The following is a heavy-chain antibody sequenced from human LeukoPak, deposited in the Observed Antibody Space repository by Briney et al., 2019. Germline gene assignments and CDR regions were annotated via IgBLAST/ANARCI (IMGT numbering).Heavy chain of an antibody. V-gene: IGHV3-48*03. Sequence: GGSLRVSCVASGFTFSGYEMNWVRQAPGKGLEWVSYISGIGGVVYYADSVKGRFTISRDNAKSSLYLQMNSLRAEDTAVYYCARDRGPVAGLLWFGESPETYGMDVWGQGTTVTVSS. CDR2: ISGIGGVV. D-gene: IGHD3-10*01. CDR1: GFTFSGYE. CDR3: ARDRGPVAGLLWFGESPETYGMDV. J-gene: IGHJ6*02.